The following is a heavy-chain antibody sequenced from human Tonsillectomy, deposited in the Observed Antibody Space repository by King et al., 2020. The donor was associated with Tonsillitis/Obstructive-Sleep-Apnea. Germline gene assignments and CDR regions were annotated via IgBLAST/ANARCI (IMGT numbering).Heavy chain of an antibody. D-gene: IGHD2-15*01. CDR2: IYYSGST. CDR3: ARTGYCSGGSCYFSSFDY. V-gene: IGHV4-61*01. J-gene: IGHJ4*02. CDR1: GGSVSSSSYY. Sequence: VQLQESGPGLVKPSETLSLTCTVSGGSVSSSSYYWSWIRQPPGKGLEWIAYIYYSGSTNYNPSLKSRVTISVDMSKNQFSLRLGSVTAADTAVYYCARTGYCSGGSCYFSSFDYWGQGNLVTVSS.